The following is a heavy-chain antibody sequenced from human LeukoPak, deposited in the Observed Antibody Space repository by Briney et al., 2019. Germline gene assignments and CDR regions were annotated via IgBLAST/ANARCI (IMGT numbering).Heavy chain of an antibody. Sequence: GGSLRLSCAASGFTFSSYAMSWVRQAPGKGLEWVSAISGSGGSTYYADSVKGRFTISRDNSKNTLYLQMNSLRAEDTAVYYCAKRVYDILTGYLDPWGQGTLVTVSP. CDR1: GFTFSSYA. CDR3: AKRVYDILTGYLDP. CDR2: ISGSGGST. V-gene: IGHV3-23*01. J-gene: IGHJ5*02. D-gene: IGHD3-9*01.